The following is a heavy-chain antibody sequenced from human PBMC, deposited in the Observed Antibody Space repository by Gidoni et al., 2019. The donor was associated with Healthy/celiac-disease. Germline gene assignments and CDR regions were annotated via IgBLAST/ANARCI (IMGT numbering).Heavy chain of an antibody. CDR1: GGSISSSRYY. D-gene: IGHD6-13*01. CDR2: IYYGGSP. V-gene: IGHV4-39*01. J-gene: IGHJ5*02. Sequence: QLQLQESGPGLVKPSETLSLTCPVSGGSISSSRYYWGWIRQPPGKGLEWIGGIYYGGSPYYNPSLKSRVTISVDTSKNQFSLKLSSVTAADTAVYYCARHEGGGLAAAGMWWFDPWGQGTLVTVSS. CDR3: ARHEGGGLAAAGMWWFDP.